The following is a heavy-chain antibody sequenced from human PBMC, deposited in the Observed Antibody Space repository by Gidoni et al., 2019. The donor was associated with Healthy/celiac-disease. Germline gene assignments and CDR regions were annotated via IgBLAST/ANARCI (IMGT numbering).Heavy chain of an antibody. D-gene: IGHD3-10*01. J-gene: IGHJ3*02. CDR1: GCSLSGYY. V-gene: IGHV4-34*01. CDR3: ARVRYYYGFGDAFDI. CDR2: INHSGST. Sequence: QVQLQQWGAGLLKPSETLSLTCAVYGCSLSGYYWSWIRQPPGKGLDWIGEINHSGSTKYNPSLKSRVTISLDTYKNQFSLTVNSVTAADTAVYYCARVRYYYGFGDAFDIWGQGTVVTVSS.